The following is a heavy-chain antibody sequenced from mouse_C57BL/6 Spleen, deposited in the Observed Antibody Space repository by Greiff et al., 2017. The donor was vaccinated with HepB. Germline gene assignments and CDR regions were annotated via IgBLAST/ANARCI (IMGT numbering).Heavy chain of an antibody. V-gene: IGHV5-12*01. CDR3: ARQGDPDY. D-gene: IGHD3-3*01. CDR1: GFTFSDYY. J-gene: IGHJ2*01. CDR2: ISNGGGST. Sequence: EVMLVESGGGLVQPGGSLKLSCAASGFTFSDYYMYGVRQTPEKRLEWVAYISNGGGSTYYPDTVKGRFTISRDNAKITLYLQMSRLKSEDTAMYYCARQGDPDYWGQGTTLTVSS.